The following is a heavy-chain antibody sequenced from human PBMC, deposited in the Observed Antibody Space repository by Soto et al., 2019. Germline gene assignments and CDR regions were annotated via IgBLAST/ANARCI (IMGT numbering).Heavy chain of an antibody. V-gene: IGHV3-30*18. CDR1: GFTFSSYG. Sequence: GGSLRLSCAASGFTFSSYGMHWVRQAPGKGLEWVAVISYDGSNKYYADSVKGRFTISRDNSKNTLYLQMNSLRAEDTAVYYCAKGAKYFDLWGRGTLVTVSS. J-gene: IGHJ2*01. CDR3: AKGAKYFDL. D-gene: IGHD1-26*01. CDR2: ISYDGSNK.